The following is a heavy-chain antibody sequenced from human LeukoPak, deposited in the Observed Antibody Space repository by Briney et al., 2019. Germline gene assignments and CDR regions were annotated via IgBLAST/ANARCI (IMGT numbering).Heavy chain of an antibody. CDR2: IYYSGST. Sequence: SETLSLTCTVSGDSTSSSSYYWGWIRQPPGKGLEWIGSIYYSGSTYYNPSLKSRVTISVDTSKNQFSLKLSSVTAADTAVYYCARGTPYDYVWGSYRPFDYWGQGTLVTVSS. D-gene: IGHD3-16*02. V-gene: IGHV4-39*07. CDR1: GDSTSSSSYY. CDR3: ARGTPYDYVWGSYRPFDY. J-gene: IGHJ4*02.